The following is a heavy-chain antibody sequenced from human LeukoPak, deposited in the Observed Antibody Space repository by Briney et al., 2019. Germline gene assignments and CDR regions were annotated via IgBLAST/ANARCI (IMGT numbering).Heavy chain of an antibody. CDR1: GFTFSSYE. V-gene: IGHV3-48*03. Sequence: AGGSLRLSCAASGFTFSSYEMNWVRQAPGKGLEWVSYISSSGSTIYYADSVKGRFTISRDNSKNTLYLQMNSLRAEETAVYYCAKDWADYYSSGNYDHLAYWGQGTLVTVSS. D-gene: IGHD3-10*01. CDR2: ISSSGSTI. CDR3: AKDWADYYSSGNYDHLAY. J-gene: IGHJ4*02.